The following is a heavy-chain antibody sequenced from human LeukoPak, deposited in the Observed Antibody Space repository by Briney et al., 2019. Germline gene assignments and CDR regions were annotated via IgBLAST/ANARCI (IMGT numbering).Heavy chain of an antibody. V-gene: IGHV3-23*01. CDR3: ARSLLEDYYDSSGYHYYFDY. CDR2: ISGSGGST. J-gene: IGHJ4*02. CDR1: GFPFSSYG. D-gene: IGHD3-22*01. Sequence: GGSLRLSCAASGFPFSSYGMHWVRQAPGKGLEWVSAISGSGGSTYYADSVKGRFTISRDNSKNTLYLQMNSLRAEDTAVYYCARSLLEDYYDSSGYHYYFDYWGQGTLVTVSS.